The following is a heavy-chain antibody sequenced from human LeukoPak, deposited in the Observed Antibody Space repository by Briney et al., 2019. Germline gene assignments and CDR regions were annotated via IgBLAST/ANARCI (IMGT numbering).Heavy chain of an antibody. CDR1: GGSISSSNW. Sequence: SETLSLTCAVSGGSISSSNWWSWVRPPPGKGLEWIGEIYHSGSTNYNPSLKSRVTISVDKSKNQFSQKLSSVTAADTAMYYCARRRYCSGGSCFGDAFDIWGQGTMVTVSS. CDR3: ARRRYCSGGSCFGDAFDI. D-gene: IGHD2-15*01. CDR2: IYHSGST. V-gene: IGHV4-4*02. J-gene: IGHJ3*02.